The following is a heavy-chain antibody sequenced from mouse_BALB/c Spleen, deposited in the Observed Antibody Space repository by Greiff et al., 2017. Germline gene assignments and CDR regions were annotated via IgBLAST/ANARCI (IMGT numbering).Heavy chain of an antibody. J-gene: IGHJ2*01. CDR2: ISSGGGST. V-gene: IGHV5-12-1*01. CDR1: GFAFSSYD. D-gene: IGHD2-10*02. CDR3: ARQGYGNFFDY. Sequence: VHVKQSGGGLVKPGGSLKLSCAASGFAFSSYDMSWVRQTPEKRLEWVAYISSGGGSTYYPDTVKGRFTISRDNAKNTLYLQMSSLKSEDTAMYYCARQGYGNFFDYWGQGTTLTVSS.